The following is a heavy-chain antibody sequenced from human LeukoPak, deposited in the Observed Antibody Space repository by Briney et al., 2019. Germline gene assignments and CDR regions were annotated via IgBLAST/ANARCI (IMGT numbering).Heavy chain of an antibody. CDR2: ISWNSGSI. D-gene: IGHD3-22*01. CDR3: AKDISNYYDSSGYPDY. Sequence: GGSLRLSCAAPGFTFDDYAMHWVRQAPGKGLEWVSGISWNSGSIGYADSVKGRFTISRDNAKNSLYLQMNSLRAEDTALYYCAKDISNYYDSSGYPDYWGQGTLVTVSS. CDR1: GFTFDDYA. V-gene: IGHV3-9*01. J-gene: IGHJ4*02.